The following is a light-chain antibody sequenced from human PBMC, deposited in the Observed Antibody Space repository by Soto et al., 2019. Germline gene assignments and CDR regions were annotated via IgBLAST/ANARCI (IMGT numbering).Light chain of an antibody. CDR2: GAS. CDR1: QSISSN. V-gene: IGKV3-15*01. J-gene: IGKJ2*01. CDR3: QQYSIWPYT. Sequence: EIVMTQSPATLSVSPGERATLSCRASQSISSNLAWYQQKPGQAPRLLIYGASTRATGIPARFSGSGSGTAFTPTISSLQSEDFAVFYCQQYSIWPYTFGQGTKLEIK.